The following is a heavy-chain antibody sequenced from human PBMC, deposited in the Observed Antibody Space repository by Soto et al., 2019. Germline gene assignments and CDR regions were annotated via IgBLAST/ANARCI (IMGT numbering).Heavy chain of an antibody. CDR2: ISAYNGNT. Sequence: GASVKVSCEASGYTFTSYGISWVRQAPGQGLEWMGWISAYNGNTNYAQKLQGRVTMTTDTSTSTAYMELRSLRSDDTAVYYCARPGGDSGTPRYYYYYGMDVWGQGTTVTVSS. CDR3: ARPGGDSGTPRYYYYYGMDV. J-gene: IGHJ6*02. D-gene: IGHD1-26*01. CDR1: GYTFTSYG. V-gene: IGHV1-18*01.